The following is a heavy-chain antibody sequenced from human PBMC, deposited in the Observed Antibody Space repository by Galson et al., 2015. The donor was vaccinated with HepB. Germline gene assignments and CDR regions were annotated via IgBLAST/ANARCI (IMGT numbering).Heavy chain of an antibody. CDR1: GFTFSSYA. J-gene: IGHJ4*02. Sequence: SLRLSCAASGFTFSSYAMHWVRQAPGKGLEWVAVISYDGSNKYYADSVKGRFTISRDNSKNTLYLQMNSLRAEDTAVYYCARDTVYCSSTSCSGGFDYWGQGTLVTVSS. V-gene: IGHV3-30-3*01. CDR2: ISYDGSNK. D-gene: IGHD2-2*01. CDR3: ARDTVYCSSTSCSGGFDY.